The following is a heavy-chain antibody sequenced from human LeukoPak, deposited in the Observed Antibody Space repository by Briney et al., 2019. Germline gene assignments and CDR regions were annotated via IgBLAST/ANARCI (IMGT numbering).Heavy chain of an antibody. Sequence: GXLRXSXXASGFXFSSYAMSWVRQAPGXGXEWVSAISGSGGSTYYADSVKGRFTISRDNSKNTLYLQMNSLRAEDTAVYYCAIRPHRALSGGDFYWGQGPLVPVPS. CDR1: GFXFSSYA. J-gene: IGHJ4*02. CDR3: AIRPHRALSGGDFY. CDR2: ISGSGGST. V-gene: IGHV3-23*01. D-gene: IGHD2-21*01.